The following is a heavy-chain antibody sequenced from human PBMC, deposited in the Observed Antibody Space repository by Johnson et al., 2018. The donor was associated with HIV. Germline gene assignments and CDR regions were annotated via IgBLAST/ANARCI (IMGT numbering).Heavy chain of an antibody. D-gene: IGHD3-9*01. J-gene: IGHJ3*02. CDR1: GFTFSSYG. V-gene: IGHV3-NL1*01. Sequence: GGVVRPGESLRLSCAASGFTFSSYGMHWVRQAPGKGLEWVSVIYSGGSTYYADSMKGRFTISRDNSKNTLYLQMNSLRAEDTAVYYCARAAYVHYDILTGPPLEDAFDIWGQGTMVTVSS. CDR2: IYSGGST. CDR3: ARAAYVHYDILTGPPLEDAFDI.